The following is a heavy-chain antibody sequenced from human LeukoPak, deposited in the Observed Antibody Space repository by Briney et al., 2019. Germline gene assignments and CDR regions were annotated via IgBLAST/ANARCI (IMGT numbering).Heavy chain of an antibody. CDR2: ISGSGGST. CDR1: GFTFSSYA. CDR3: AKESSGSYYLTLDYFDY. V-gene: IGHV3-23*01. Sequence: PGGSLRLSCAASGFTFSSYAMSWVRQAPGKGLDWFSAISGSGGSTYYADSVKGRFTISRDNSKNTLYLQMNSLRAEDTAVYYCAKESSGSYYLTLDYFDYWGQGTLVTVSS. D-gene: IGHD1-26*01. J-gene: IGHJ4*02.